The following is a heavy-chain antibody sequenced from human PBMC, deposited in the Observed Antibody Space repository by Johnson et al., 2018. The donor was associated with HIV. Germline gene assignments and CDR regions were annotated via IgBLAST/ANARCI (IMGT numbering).Heavy chain of an antibody. D-gene: IGHD2-15*01. CDR3: TKLVGYCSGGGCYTPGDI. V-gene: IGHV3-73*02. Sequence: VQLVESGGGLVQPGGSLKLACAASGFTFSGSALHWVRQASGTGLEWVGHIRSKGNNYATAYAASVKGRFTIPRDDSQNTAYLQMNRLKTEDTAVYYCTKLVGYCSGGGCYTPGDIWGQGTMVTVSS. CDR1: GFTFSGSA. J-gene: IGHJ3*02. CDR2: IRSKGNNYAT.